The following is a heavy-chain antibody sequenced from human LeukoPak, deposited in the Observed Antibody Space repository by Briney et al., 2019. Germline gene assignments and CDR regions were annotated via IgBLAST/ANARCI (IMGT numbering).Heavy chain of an antibody. CDR3: ARHRPGERRFDP. CDR1: IPSVSSSTSY. Sequence: PSDPLSLPCTVSIPSVSSSTSYWPSIPQPRGKGLDWIGYIYYSESTTYNPSLESRVTISVDTYKNLFSLKFTSVTAADTAVYYCARHRPGERRFDPWGQGTLVTVSS. CDR2: IYYSEST. V-gene: IGHV4-61*01. J-gene: IGHJ5*02. D-gene: IGHD3-16*01.